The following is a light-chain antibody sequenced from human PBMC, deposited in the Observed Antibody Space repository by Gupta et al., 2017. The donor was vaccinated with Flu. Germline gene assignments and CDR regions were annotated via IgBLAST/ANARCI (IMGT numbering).Light chain of an antibody. V-gene: IGKV1-17*01. Sequence: PSSLSASVGDRVTITCRASQGIRNDLGWFQQRPGKAPKRLIYTASRVKSGVPSRFSGSGSGTEFTLTISSLQPDDFATYYCRQHNSSPMTFGRGTKVEIK. J-gene: IGKJ4*01. CDR3: RQHNSSPMT. CDR1: QGIRND. CDR2: TAS.